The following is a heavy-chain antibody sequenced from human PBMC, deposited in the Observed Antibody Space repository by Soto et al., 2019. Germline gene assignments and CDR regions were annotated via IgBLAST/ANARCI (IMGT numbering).Heavy chain of an antibody. CDR3: ARDHYDAETYDVVRHFDY. CDR1: GYTLTNYA. Sequence: ASVKVSCKASGYTLTNYAITWVRQAPGEGLEWMGWINADNGDTYYAQKLQGRVTMTTDTSTNTAYMELRSLRSDDTAVYYCARDHYDAETYDVVRHFDYWGQGTRVTVSS. J-gene: IGHJ4*02. CDR2: INADNGDT. D-gene: IGHD3-10*01. V-gene: IGHV1-18*01.